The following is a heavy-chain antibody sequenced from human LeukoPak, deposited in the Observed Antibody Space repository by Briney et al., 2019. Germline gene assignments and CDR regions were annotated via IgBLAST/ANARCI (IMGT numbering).Heavy chain of an antibody. J-gene: IGHJ4*02. D-gene: IGHD6-13*01. CDR2: IVVGSGNT. CDR1: GFTFTSSA. V-gene: IGHV1-58*01. CDR3: ARGHSSSWYLPHLDY. Sequence: ASVKVSCKASGFTFTSSAVQWVRQARGQRLEWIGWIVVGSGNTNYAQKFQERVTITRDMSTSTAYMELSSLRSDDTAVYYCARGHSSSWYLPHLDYWGQGTLVTVSS.